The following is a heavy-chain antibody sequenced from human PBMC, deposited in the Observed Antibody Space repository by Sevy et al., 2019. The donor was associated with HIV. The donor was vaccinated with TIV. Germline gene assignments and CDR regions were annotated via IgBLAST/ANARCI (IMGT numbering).Heavy chain of an antibody. CDR1: GFTFNIYS. V-gene: IGHV3-21*01. D-gene: IGHD6-13*01. CDR3: ARASQQLVLLREYYFDY. J-gene: IGHJ4*02. Sequence: GGSLRLSCAASGFTFNIYSMNWVRQAPGKGLEWVSSISSSSSYIYYADSLKDRFTVSRDNAKNSLYLQMNSLRAEDTAVYYCARASQQLVLLREYYFDYWGQGTLVTVSS. CDR2: ISSSSSYI.